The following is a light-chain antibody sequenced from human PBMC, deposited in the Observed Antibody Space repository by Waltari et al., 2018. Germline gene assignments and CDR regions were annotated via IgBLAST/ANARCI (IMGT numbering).Light chain of an antibody. CDR2: GAS. CDR1: QSVSRS. J-gene: IGKJ1*01. CDR3: QHYVSFPAT. V-gene: IGKV3-20*01. Sequence: EIVLTQSPGTLSLSPGERATHSCRASQSVSRSFAWYQQKPGQASRLLIYGASNRATGIADRFSGGGSGTDCRLTISRLEPEDFAVYYCQHYVSFPATFGQGTKVEIK.